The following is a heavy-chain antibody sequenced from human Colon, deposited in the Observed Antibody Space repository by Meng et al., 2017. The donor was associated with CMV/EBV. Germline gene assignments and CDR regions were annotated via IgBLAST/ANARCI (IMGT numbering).Heavy chain of an antibody. CDR1: GFTFSTFG. D-gene: IGHD6-19*01. Sequence: GFTFSTFGSGWVRQAPGKGLEWVASITSSSGYIFYADSVKGRFTISRDNAKNLLFLQMNSLRANDTAVYYCARAGGAVAGRGGFDHWGLGTLVTVSS. V-gene: IGHV3-21*01. J-gene: IGHJ4*02. CDR3: ARAGGAVAGRGGFDH. CDR2: ITSSSGYI.